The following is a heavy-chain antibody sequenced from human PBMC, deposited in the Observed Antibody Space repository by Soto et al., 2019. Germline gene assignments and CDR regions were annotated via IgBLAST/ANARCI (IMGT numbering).Heavy chain of an antibody. J-gene: IGHJ4*02. CDR2: IYYSGNT. CDR3: ASNYDFWSGYYDY. Sequence: PSETLSLTCTVSGGSISPYYWSWIRHPPGKGLEWIGYIYYSGNTNYNPSLESRVTISVDTSKNQFSLKLSSVTAADTAMYYCASNYDFWSGYYDYWGQGTLVTVSS. CDR1: GGSISPYY. D-gene: IGHD3-3*01. V-gene: IGHV4-59*08.